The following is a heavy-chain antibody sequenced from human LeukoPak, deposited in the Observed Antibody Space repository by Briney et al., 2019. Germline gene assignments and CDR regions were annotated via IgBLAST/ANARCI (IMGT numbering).Heavy chain of an antibody. J-gene: IGHJ5*02. V-gene: IGHV1-18*01. CDR3: ARAPPYYYGSGNWFDP. D-gene: IGHD3-10*01. Sequence: GASVKVSCKASGYIFTNFGISWVRQARGQGLEWMGWISGYNGNTKYVQKFQGRVTMTTDTSTSTAYMELRSLRSDDTAVYYCARAPPYYYGSGNWFDPWGQGTLVTVSS. CDR2: ISGYNGNT. CDR1: GYIFTNFG.